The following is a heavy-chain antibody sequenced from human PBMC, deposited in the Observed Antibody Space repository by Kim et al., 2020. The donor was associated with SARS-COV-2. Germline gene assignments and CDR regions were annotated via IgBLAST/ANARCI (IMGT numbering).Heavy chain of an antibody. J-gene: IGHJ4*01. CDR3: GDLQIVLAVAGNFDS. Sequence: SETLSLTCTVSGGSISSSSYYWGWIRQPPGRGLEWFGSIYFSGTPSSTRPLRIRVTISVNTPKNRSSRNLSSVTAATTPPFSVGDLQIVLAVAGNFDSWG. D-gene: IGHD6-19*01. V-gene: IGHV4-39*07. CDR2: IYFSGTP. CDR1: GGSISSSSYY.